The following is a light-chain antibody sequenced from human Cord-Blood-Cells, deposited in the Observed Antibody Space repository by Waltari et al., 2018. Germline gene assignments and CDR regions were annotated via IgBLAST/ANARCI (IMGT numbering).Light chain of an antibody. CDR1: QSVSSN. J-gene: IGKJ2*01. CDR3: QQYNNWPPRYT. Sequence: EIVMTQSPATLSVSPGERATLSCRARQSVSSNLAWYQQKPGQDPRLLIYGASTRATGIPARFSGSGSGTEFTLTISSLQSEDFAVYYCQQYNNWPPRYTFGQGTKLEIK. CDR2: GAS. V-gene: IGKV3-15*01.